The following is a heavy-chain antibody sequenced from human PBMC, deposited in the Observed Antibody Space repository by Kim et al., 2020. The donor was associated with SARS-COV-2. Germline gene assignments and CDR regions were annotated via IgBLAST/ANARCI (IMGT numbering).Heavy chain of an antibody. V-gene: IGHV3-21*01. CDR3: EIIAVAGIKNY. CDR2: I. J-gene: IGHJ4*02. Sequence: IYYADSVKGRFTIPRDNAKNSLYLQMNSLRAEDTAVYYCEIIAVAGIKNYWGQGTLVTVSS. D-gene: IGHD6-19*01.